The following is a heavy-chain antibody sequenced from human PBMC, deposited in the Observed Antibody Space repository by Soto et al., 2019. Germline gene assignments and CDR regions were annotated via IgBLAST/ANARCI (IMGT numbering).Heavy chain of an antibody. CDR3: AIVDTAMVKTFDY. Sequence: QLQLQESGPGLVKPSETLSLTCTVSGGSLSSSSYYWGWIRQPPGKGLEWIGSIYYSGSTYYNPSLKSRVTISVDTSKNQFSLKLSSVTAADTAVYYCAIVDTAMVKTFDYWGQGTLVTVSS. CDR2: IYYSGST. D-gene: IGHD5-18*01. J-gene: IGHJ4*02. V-gene: IGHV4-39*01. CDR1: GGSLSSSSYY.